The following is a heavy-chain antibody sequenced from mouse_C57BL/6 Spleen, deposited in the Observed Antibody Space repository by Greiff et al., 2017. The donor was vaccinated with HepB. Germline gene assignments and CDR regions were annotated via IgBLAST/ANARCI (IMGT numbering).Heavy chain of an antibody. CDR1: GFSFNTYA. CDR3: VRQEHDYLDY. J-gene: IGHJ2*01. D-gene: IGHD2-3*01. CDR2: IRSKSNNYAT. V-gene: IGHV10-1*01. Sequence: EVKLMESGGGLVQPKGSLKLSCAASGFSFNTYAMNWVRQAPGKGLEWVARIRSKSNNYATYYADSVKDRFTISRDDSESMLYLQMNNLKTEDTAMYYCVRQEHDYLDYWGQGTTLTVSS.